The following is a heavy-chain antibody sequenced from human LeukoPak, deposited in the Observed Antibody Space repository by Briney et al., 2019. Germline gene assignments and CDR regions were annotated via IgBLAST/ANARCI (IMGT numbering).Heavy chain of an antibody. CDR2: IYSGGST. D-gene: IGHD3-22*01. Sequence: GGSLRLSCAASGFTVSSNYMSWVRQAPGKGLEWVSVIYSGGSTYYADSVKGRFTISRDNSKNTLYLQMNSLRAEDTAVYYCARDTYYYDSSGSPASDYWGQGTLVTVSS. J-gene: IGHJ4*02. CDR1: GFTVSSNY. V-gene: IGHV3-53*01. CDR3: ARDTYYYDSSGSPASDY.